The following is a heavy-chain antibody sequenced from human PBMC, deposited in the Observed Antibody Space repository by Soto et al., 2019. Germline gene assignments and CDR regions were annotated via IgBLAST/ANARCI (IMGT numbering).Heavy chain of an antibody. CDR1: GGSISSGGYY. CDR2: IYYSGST. D-gene: IGHD2-2*01. Sequence: SETLSLTCAVSGGSISSGGYYWSWIRQHPGKGLEWIGYIYYSGSTYYNPSLKSRVTISVDTSKNQFSLKLSSVTAADTAVYYCARSSTSANYFDYWGQGTLVTVSS. CDR3: ARSSTSANYFDY. V-gene: IGHV4-31*11. J-gene: IGHJ4*02.